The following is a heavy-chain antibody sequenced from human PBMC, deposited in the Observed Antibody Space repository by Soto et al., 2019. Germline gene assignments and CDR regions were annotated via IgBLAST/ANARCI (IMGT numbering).Heavy chain of an antibody. D-gene: IGHD6-19*01. J-gene: IGHJ4*02. CDR1: GFTFSDYA. CDR3: AKWGRQWVVTSDFNY. Sequence: VQLVESGGGVVQPGRSLRLSCAASGFTFSDYAMHWVRQSPGKGLEWVAVVSHGGRNTHYEDSVKGRFTIARDSSKNTVSLEMTLLRAEDTAVYYCAKWGRQWVVTSDFNYWGQGALVTVSS. V-gene: IGHV3-30*18. CDR2: VSHGGRNT.